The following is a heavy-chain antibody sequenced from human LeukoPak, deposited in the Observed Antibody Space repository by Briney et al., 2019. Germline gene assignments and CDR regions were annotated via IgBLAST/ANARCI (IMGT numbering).Heavy chain of an antibody. CDR3: ARAVGYWGYYFDY. J-gene: IGHJ4*02. Sequence: PGGSLRLSCAASGSTFSSYEMNWVRQAPGKGLEWVSYISSSGSTIYYADSVKGRFTISRDNAKNSLYLQMNSLRAEDTAVYYCARAVGYWGYYFDYWGQGTLVTVSS. D-gene: IGHD3-22*01. V-gene: IGHV3-48*03. CDR1: GSTFSSYE. CDR2: ISSSGSTI.